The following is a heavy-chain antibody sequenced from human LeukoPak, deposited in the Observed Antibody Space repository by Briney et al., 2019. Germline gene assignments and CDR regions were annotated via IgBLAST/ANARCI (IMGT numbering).Heavy chain of an antibody. J-gene: IGHJ4*02. V-gene: IGHV4-38-2*02. CDR3: AGESHYFDY. CDR1: GYSISSGYY. Sequence: SETLSLTCTVSGYSISSGYYWGWIRQPPGKGLEWIGSIYHSGSTYYNPSLKSRVTISVDTSKNQFSLKLSSVTAADTAVYYCAGESHYFDYWGQGTLVTVSS. CDR2: IYHSGST.